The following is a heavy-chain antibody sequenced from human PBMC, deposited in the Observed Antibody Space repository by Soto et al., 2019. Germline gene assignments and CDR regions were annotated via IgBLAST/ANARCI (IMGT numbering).Heavy chain of an antibody. CDR2: IIPVFQTA. J-gene: IGHJ4*02. CDR3: ARGGSGYTWFNEF. V-gene: IGHV1-69*01. CDR1: GGLFSSYP. D-gene: IGHD3-22*01. Sequence: QVQLVQSGAEVKKPGSSVKVSGKASGGLFSSYPISWVRQVPGPGLEWMGGIIPVFQTAYYTQRFQGRVTITADESTNTAYMELSSLRSEDTAIYYGARGGSGYTWFNEFWGQGTLVTVSS.